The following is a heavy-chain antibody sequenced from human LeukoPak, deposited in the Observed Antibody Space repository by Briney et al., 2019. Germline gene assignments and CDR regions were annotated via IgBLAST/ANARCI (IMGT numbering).Heavy chain of an antibody. CDR1: GASIRSPSDY. V-gene: IGHV4-39*01. CDR2: TDYSGRA. D-gene: IGHD2-15*01. CDR3: VRHRQHCDGGSCFPPDS. Sequence: SETLSLTCTVSGASIRSPSDYWGWIRQPPGKRLEWIGATDYSGRAYYNPSLVSRFTISVDTSKHQFSLKLNCVTATDTAIYYCVRHRQHCDGGSCFPPDSWGQGTLVTVSS. J-gene: IGHJ4*02.